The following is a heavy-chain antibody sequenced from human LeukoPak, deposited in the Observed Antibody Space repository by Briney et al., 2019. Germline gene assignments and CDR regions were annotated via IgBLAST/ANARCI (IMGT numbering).Heavy chain of an antibody. CDR3: AKDGAYSGSSYYFDY. V-gene: IGHV3-30-3*01. D-gene: IGHD5-12*01. CDR2: ISYDGSNK. J-gene: IGHJ4*02. CDR1: GFTFSSYA. Sequence: GGSLRLSCAASGFTFSSYAMHWVRQAPGKGLEWVAVISYDGSNKYYADSVKGRFTISRDNSKNTLYLQMNSLRAEDTAVYYCAKDGAYSGSSYYFDYWGQGTLVTVSS.